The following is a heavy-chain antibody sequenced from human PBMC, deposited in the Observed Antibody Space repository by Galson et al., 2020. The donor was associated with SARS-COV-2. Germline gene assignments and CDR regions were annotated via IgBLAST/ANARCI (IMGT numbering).Heavy chain of an antibody. CDR1: GGSIRSFY. Sequence: ASETLSLTCSVSGGSIRSFYWTWIRQPPGKGLEWIGSIYSNGTTSYNTSLHSRVTISRDTYNNQFSLRLTSVAAADTAIYYCARLAADSLEGRRWWEKTDYESYGMDVWGRGTTVTVSS. CDR2: IYSNGTT. CDR3: ARLAADSLEGRRWWEKTDYESYGMDV. V-gene: IGHV4-59*12. D-gene: IGHD3-16*01. J-gene: IGHJ6*02.